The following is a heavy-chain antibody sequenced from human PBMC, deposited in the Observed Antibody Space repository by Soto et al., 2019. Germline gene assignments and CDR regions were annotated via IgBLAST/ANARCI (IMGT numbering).Heavy chain of an antibody. CDR1: GFTFSSYG. CDR3: ARDLNWNDVGYFDY. J-gene: IGHJ4*02. CDR2: IWYDGSNK. V-gene: IGHV3-33*01. Sequence: PGGSLRLSCAASGFTFSSYGMHWVRQAPGKGLEWVAVIWYDGSNKYYADSVKGRFTISRDNSKNTLYLQMNSLRAEDTAVYYCARDLNWNDVGYFDYWGQGTLVTVSS. D-gene: IGHD1-1*01.